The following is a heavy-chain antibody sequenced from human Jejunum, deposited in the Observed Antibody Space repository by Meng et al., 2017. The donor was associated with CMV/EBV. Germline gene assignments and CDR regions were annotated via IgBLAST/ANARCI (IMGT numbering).Heavy chain of an antibody. Sequence: VQWVQSGARVKMPGSSVKVSCRSSGGSVNNYALSWVRQAPGQGLEWVSSITDNAGSTYYADSVKGWFTISRDNSKNTLYLQMNSLRVEDTAIYYCAKDRGVSGWYFDYWGQGTLVTVSS. V-gene: IGHV3-23*04. CDR1: GGSVNNYA. D-gene: IGHD6-19*01. CDR2: ITDNAGST. J-gene: IGHJ4*02. CDR3: AKDRGVSGWYFDY.